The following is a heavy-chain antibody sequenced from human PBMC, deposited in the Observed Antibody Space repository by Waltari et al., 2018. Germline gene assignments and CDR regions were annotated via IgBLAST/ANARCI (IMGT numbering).Heavy chain of an antibody. J-gene: IGHJ6*02. V-gene: IGHV4-34*01. CDR1: GGSFSGYY. Sequence: QVQLQQWGAGLLKPSETLSLTCAVYGGSFSGYYWSWIRQPPGKGLEWIGEINHSGSTNYHPSLKSRVTISVDTSKNQFSLKLSSVTAADTAVYYCARVRYYDSSGYYYYYYYGMDVWGQGTTVTVSS. CDR3: ARVRYYDSSGYYYYYYYGMDV. CDR2: INHSGST. D-gene: IGHD3-22*01.